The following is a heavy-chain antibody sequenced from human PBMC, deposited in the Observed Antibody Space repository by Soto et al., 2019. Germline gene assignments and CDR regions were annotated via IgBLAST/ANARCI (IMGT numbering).Heavy chain of an antibody. Sequence: QVQLVQSGAEVKKPGSSVKVSCKASGGTFSSYAISWVRRAPGQGLEWMGGIIPIFGTANYAQKFQGRVTITADESTSTAYMELSSLRSEDTAVYYCARDHVVPAAAMIYVSHNWFDPWGQGTLVTVSS. CDR1: GGTFSSYA. V-gene: IGHV1-69*01. CDR3: ARDHVVPAAAMIYVSHNWFDP. D-gene: IGHD2-2*01. J-gene: IGHJ5*02. CDR2: IIPIFGTA.